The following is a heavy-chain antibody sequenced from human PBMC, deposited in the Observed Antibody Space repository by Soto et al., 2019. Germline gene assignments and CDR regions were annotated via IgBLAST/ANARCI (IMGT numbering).Heavy chain of an antibody. CDR1: GGSVSSGNYF. Sequence: SETLSLTCTVSGGSVSSGNYFWSWIRQPPGKGLEWIGYIHSSGSTNYNPSLKSRVTISVDTSRNQFSLKLTSVTAADTAVYYCAILTXPTAVTTAFRGGYGLDVWGQGTTVTVSS. J-gene: IGHJ6*02. CDR3: AILTXPTAVTTAFRGGYGLDV. CDR2: IHSSGST. D-gene: IGHD4-17*01. V-gene: IGHV4-61*01.